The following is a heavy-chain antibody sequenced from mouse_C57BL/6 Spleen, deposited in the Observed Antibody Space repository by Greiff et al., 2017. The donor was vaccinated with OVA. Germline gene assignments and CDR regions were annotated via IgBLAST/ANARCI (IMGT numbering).Heavy chain of an antibody. CDR3: TRFRDY. J-gene: IGHJ2*01. Sequence: VQLQQSGAELVRPGASVTLSCKASGYTFTDYEMHWVKQTPVHGLEWIGAIEPETGGTAYNQKFKGKAILTADKSSSTAYMELRSQTSEDSAVYYCTRFRDYWGQGTTRTVSS. CDR1: GYTFTDYE. CDR2: IEPETGGT. V-gene: IGHV1-15*01.